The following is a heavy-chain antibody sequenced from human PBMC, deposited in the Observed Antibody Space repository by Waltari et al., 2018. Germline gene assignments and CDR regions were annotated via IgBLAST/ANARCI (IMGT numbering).Heavy chain of an antibody. CDR3: ARDQNHSSGSNPLDY. Sequence: QVQLVQSGAEVKKPGSSVKVSCKASGGTFSSYAISWVRQAPGQGLEWMGRTIPIFGTATSAQKSQGRVTITADKSTSTAYMELSSLRSEDTAVYYCARDQNHSSGSNPLDYWGQGTLVTVSS. CDR1: GGTFSSYA. V-gene: IGHV1-69*08. CDR2: TIPIFGTA. J-gene: IGHJ4*02. D-gene: IGHD3-22*01.